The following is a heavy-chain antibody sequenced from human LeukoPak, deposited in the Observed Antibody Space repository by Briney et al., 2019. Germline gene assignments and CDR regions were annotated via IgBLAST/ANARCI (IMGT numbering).Heavy chain of an antibody. CDR3: VRVPGTSGGHWYFDL. V-gene: IGHV3-21*01. D-gene: IGHD1/OR15-1a*01. CDR1: GFTLSTYS. J-gene: IGHJ2*01. Sequence: GGSLRLSCAASGFTLSTYSMNWVRQAPGKGLEWVSSISSSSSYIYYADSVKGRFTISRDNAKNSLYLQMNSLRAEGTAVYYCVRVPGTSGGHWYFDLWGRGTLVTVSS. CDR2: ISSSSSYI.